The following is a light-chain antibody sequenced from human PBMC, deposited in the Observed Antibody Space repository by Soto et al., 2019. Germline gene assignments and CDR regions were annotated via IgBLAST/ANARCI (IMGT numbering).Light chain of an antibody. Sequence: DIQMTQSPSSLSASVGDRVTITCRASRSVTSYLNWYQQKPGKAPKLLIYGASSLQSGVPSRFSGSGSGTDFTLTISSLQPEDFGTYYCQQSYSTPRTFGPGTKVEI. J-gene: IGKJ1*01. V-gene: IGKV1-39*01. CDR3: QQSYSTPRT. CDR2: GAS. CDR1: RSVTSY.